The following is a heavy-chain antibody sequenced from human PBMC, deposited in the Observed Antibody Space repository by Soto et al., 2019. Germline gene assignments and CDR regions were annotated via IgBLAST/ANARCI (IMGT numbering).Heavy chain of an antibody. CDR2: IIPIFGTA. J-gene: IGHJ6*02. D-gene: IGHD5-12*01. Sequence: VQLVQSGAEVKKPGSSVKVSCKASGGTFSSYAISWVRQAPGQGIEWMGGIIPIFGTANYAQKLQGRVTITADESTSTAYMELSSLRSEDTAVYYCATGGYDYSYSGMDVWGQGTTVTVSS. V-gene: IGHV1-69*12. CDR1: GGTFSSYA. CDR3: ATGGYDYSYSGMDV.